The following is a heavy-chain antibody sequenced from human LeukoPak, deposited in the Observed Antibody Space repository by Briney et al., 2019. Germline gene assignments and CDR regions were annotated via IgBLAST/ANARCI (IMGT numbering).Heavy chain of an antibody. J-gene: IGHJ4*02. CDR1: GFTFSNAW. V-gene: IGHV3-15*01. D-gene: IGHD3-22*01. CDR3: AKTVSGYRSFYYFDY. CDR2: IKSKTDGGTT. Sequence: GGSLRLSCAASGFTFSNAWMSWVRQAPGKGLEWVGRIKSKTDGGTTDYAAPVKGRFTISRDDSKNTLYLQMNSLRAEDTAVYYCAKTVSGYRSFYYFDYWGQGTLVTVSS.